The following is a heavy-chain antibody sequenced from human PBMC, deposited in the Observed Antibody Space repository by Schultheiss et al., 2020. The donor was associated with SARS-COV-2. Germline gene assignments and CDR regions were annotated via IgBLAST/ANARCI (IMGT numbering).Heavy chain of an antibody. CDR3: ARDNWGGLADY. D-gene: IGHD7-27*01. CDR1: GGSISSYY. CDR2: IYYSGST. V-gene: IGHV4-59*12. Sequence: SETLSLTCTVSGGSISSYYWGWIRQPPGKGLEWIGYIYYSGSTYYNPSLKSRVTISVDASKNQFSLKLSSVTAADTAVYYCARDNWGGLADYWGQGTLVTVSS. J-gene: IGHJ4*02.